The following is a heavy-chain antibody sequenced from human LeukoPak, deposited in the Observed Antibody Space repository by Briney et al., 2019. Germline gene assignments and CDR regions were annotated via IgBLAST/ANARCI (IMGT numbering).Heavy chain of an antibody. J-gene: IGHJ5*02. CDR3: ARVLYYYDSSGYLDP. V-gene: IGHV3-72*01. Sequence: PGGPLRLSCAASGFTFSDHYMDWVRQAPGKGLEWVGRTRNKANSYTTEYAASVKGRFTISRDDSKNSLYLQMNSLKTEDTAVYYCARVLYYYDSSGYLDPWGQGTLVTVSS. CDR1: GFTFSDHY. CDR2: TRNKANSYTT. D-gene: IGHD3-22*01.